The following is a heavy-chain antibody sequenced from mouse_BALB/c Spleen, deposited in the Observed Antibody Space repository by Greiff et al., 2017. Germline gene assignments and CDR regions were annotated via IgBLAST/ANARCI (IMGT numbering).Heavy chain of an antibody. Sequence: VQLQQSGAELAKPGASVKMSCKASGYTFTSYWMHWVKQRPGQGLEWIGYINPSTGYTEYNQKFKDKATLTADKSSSTAYMQLSSLTSEDSAVYYCASGSRAMDYWGQGTSVTVSS. D-gene: IGHD3-3*01. CDR2: INPSTGYT. V-gene: IGHV1-7*01. CDR3: ASGSRAMDY. CDR1: GYTFTSYW. J-gene: IGHJ4*01.